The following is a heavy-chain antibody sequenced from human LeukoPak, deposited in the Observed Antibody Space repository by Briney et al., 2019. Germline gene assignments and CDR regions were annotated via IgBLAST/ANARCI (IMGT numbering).Heavy chain of an antibody. CDR3: ARDWRGSYFPDF. V-gene: IGHV1-2*02. D-gene: IGHD1-26*01. J-gene: IGHJ4*02. CDR1: GYTFTSYA. CDR2: INPNSGDT. Sequence: GASVKVSCKASGYTFTSYAMHWVRQAPGQGLEWMGWINPNSGDTNYAQKFQGRVTMTRDTSISTAYMELSRLTSDDTAIYYCARDWRGSYFPDFWGQGTLVTVSS.